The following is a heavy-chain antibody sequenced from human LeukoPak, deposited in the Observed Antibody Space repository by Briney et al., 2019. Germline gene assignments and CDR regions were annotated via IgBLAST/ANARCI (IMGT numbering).Heavy chain of an antibody. V-gene: IGHV4-39*01. Sequence: SETLSLTCIVSGGSISNSNYYWGWIRQPPGRGLEWIGSIFYDGSSDYNPSLKSRVTISVDASKNKFSLKVNSVTAADTAVYFCARYYGSGRDGDYWGQGTLVTVSS. CDR1: GGSISNSNYY. CDR2: IFYDGSS. D-gene: IGHD3-10*01. J-gene: IGHJ4*02. CDR3: ARYYGSGRDGDY.